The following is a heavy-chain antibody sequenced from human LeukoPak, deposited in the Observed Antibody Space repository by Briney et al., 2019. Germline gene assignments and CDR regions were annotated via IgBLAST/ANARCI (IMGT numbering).Heavy chain of an antibody. CDR1: GYTLTELS. J-gene: IGHJ6*02. CDR2: FDPEDGET. V-gene: IGHV1-24*01. CDR3: ARVEEYSSSFLYYYYYGMDV. Sequence: GASVKVSCKVSGYTLTELSMHWVRQAPGKGLEWMGGFDPEDGETIYAQKFQGRVTMTEDTSTDTAYMELSSLRSEDTAVYYCARVEEYSSSFLYYYYYGMDVWGQGTTVTVSS. D-gene: IGHD6-6*01.